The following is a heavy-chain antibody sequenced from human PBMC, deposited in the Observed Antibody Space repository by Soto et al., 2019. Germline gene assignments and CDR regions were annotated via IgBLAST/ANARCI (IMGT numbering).Heavy chain of an antibody. J-gene: IGHJ4*02. CDR3: ARLSGYDPAGAADK. Sequence: QVQLQESGPGLVKASQTLSLTCTLSGASVSSAEHYWSWIRQPPGKGLEWIGYTYYSGGSYYNASLQRRVSTSVDTAQNQFSLKLTSVTAADTAVYYCARLSGYDPAGAADKWGPGILVSVSS. CDR2: TYYSGGS. D-gene: IGHD5-12*01. V-gene: IGHV4-30-4*01. CDR1: GASVSSAEHY.